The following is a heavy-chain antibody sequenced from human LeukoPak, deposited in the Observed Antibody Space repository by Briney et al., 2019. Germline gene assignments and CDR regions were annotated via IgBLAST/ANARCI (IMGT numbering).Heavy chain of an antibody. CDR2: ISGSAGTT. D-gene: IGHD2-15*01. CDR3: AKDPSYRPGYCSGGVCYSGPYGMDV. V-gene: IGHV3-23*01. CDR1: GFTFSNYA. J-gene: IGHJ6*02. Sequence: GGSLRLSCAASGFTFSNYAMSWVRQAPGKGLEWVSAISGSAGTTYYADSVKGRFTISRDNSKNTLSLQMNSLRAEDAAIYYCAKDPSYRPGYCSGGVCYSGPYGMDVWGQGTTVTVSS.